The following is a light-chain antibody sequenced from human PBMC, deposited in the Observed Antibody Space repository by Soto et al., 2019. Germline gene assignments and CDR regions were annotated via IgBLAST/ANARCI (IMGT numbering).Light chain of an antibody. V-gene: IGLV1-44*01. CDR3: AAWDDSLNGVS. CDR1: SSNIGGNT. Sequence: QSVLTQPPSASGTPGQRVTISASGSSSNIGGNTVSWYQQLPGTAPKLLIYDNDERPSGVPARFSGSKSGTSASLAISGLRSEDEANYYCAAWDDSLNGVSFGGGTKVTVL. J-gene: IGLJ2*01. CDR2: DND.